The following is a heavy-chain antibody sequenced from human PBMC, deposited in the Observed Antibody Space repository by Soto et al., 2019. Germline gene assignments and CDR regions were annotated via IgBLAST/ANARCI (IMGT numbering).Heavy chain of an antibody. Sequence: SETLSLTCAVSCYSISLGYYWGWIRQPPGKGLEWIGSIYHSGNTYYNPSLKSRVSISLDTSKNHFSLELTSVTAADTAVYYCAIVKLAGRGGGDSCGLGTRGTVS. CDR1: CYSISLGYY. D-gene: IGHD2-15*01. J-gene: IGHJ4*02. CDR2: IYHSGNT. V-gene: IGHV4-38-2*01. CDR3: AIVKLAGRGGGDS.